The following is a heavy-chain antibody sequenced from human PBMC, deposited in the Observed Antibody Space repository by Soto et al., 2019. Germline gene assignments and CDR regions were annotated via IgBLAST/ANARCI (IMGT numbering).Heavy chain of an antibody. Sequence: SVKVSCKASGGTFSSYSINWVRQAPGQGLEWMGGIIPIFGTANYAQKFQGRVTITADESTSTAYMELSSLRFEDTAVYYCARDPGPHVFGEEPWGQGTPVTAPQ. CDR2: IIPIFGTA. V-gene: IGHV1-69*13. CDR1: GGTFSSYS. CDR3: ARDPGPHVFGEEP. D-gene: IGHD3-10*02. J-gene: IGHJ5*02.